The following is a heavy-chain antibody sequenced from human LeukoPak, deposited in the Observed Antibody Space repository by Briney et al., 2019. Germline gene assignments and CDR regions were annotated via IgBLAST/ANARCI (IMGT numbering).Heavy chain of an antibody. CDR1: GDSITSDKW. CDR3: AIDSSGYPDAFDI. CDR2: IHHSKSS. Sequence: SETLSLTCAVSGDSITSDKWWTWVRQPPGKGLEWIGEIHHSKSSNYYPSLKSRVTISVDKSKNQFSLELNSVTAADTAVYYCAIDSSGYPDAFDIWGQGTMVTVSS. V-gene: IGHV4-4*02. J-gene: IGHJ3*02. D-gene: IGHD3-22*01.